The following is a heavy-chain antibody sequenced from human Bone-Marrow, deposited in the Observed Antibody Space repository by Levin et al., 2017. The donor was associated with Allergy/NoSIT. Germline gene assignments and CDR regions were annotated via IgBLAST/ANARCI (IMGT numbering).Heavy chain of an antibody. CDR1: GLMFSSYS. CDR3: ARDLTQAVAFDS. Sequence: PGGSLRLSCAASGLMFSSYSMNWVRQAPGKGLEWVSSISDSSSYIFYADSVKGRFTISRDNAKNSLYLQMDSLRAEDTAVYFCARDLTQAVAFDSWGQGSLVTVSS. J-gene: IGHJ4*02. CDR2: ISDSSSYI. V-gene: IGHV3-21*01. D-gene: IGHD6-19*01.